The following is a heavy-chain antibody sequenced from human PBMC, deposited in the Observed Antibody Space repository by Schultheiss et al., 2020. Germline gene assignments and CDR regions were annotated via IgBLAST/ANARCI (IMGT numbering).Heavy chain of an antibody. V-gene: IGHV3-30*19. D-gene: IGHD3-22*01. CDR2: IWYDGSNK. Sequence: GGSLRLSCAASGFTFSSYGMHWVRQAPGKGLEWVAVIWYDGSNKYYADSVKGRFTISRDNSKNTLYLQMNSLRAEDTAVYYCARSYDSSGYWGLTLGYWGQGTLVTGYS. J-gene: IGHJ4*02. CDR3: ARSYDSSGYWGLTLGY. CDR1: GFTFSSYG.